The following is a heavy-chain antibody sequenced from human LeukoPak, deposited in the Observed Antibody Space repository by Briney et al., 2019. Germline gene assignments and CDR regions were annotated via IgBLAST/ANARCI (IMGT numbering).Heavy chain of an antibody. CDR2: IRSNGGST. CDR3: ARAPRIAVAGSCDY. CDR1: GFTFGSYA. Sequence: GGSLRLSCAASGFTFGSYAMHWVRQAPGKGLEYVSAIRSNGGSTYYANSVKGRFTISRDNSKNTLYLQMGSLRAEDMAVYYCARAPRIAVAGSCDYWGQGTLVTVSS. J-gene: IGHJ4*02. D-gene: IGHD6-19*01. V-gene: IGHV3-64*01.